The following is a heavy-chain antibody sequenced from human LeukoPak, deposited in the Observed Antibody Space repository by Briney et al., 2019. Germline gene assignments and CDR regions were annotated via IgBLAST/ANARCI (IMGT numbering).Heavy chain of an antibody. D-gene: IGHD2-15*01. V-gene: IGHV4-59*01. J-gene: IGHJ6*02. CDR2: IYYSGST. Sequence: SETLSLTCTVSGGSISSYYWSWIRQPPGKGLEWIGYIYYSGSTNYNPSLKSRVTISVDTSKNQFSLKLSSVTAADTAVYYCARDQNCSGGSSDSPGYYGMDVWGQGTTVTVSS. CDR1: GGSISSYY. CDR3: ARDQNCSGGSSDSPGYYGMDV.